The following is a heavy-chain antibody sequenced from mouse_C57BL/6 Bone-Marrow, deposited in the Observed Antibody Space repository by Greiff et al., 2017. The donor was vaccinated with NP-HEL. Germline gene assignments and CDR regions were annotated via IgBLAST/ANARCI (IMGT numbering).Heavy chain of an antibody. CDR2: INPNNGGT. D-gene: IGHD1-1*01. V-gene: IGHV1-26*01. J-gene: IGHJ4*01. Sequence: EVKLQQSGPELVKPGASVKISCKASGYTFTDYYMNWVKQSHGKSLEWIGDINPNNGGTSYNQKFKGKATLTVDKSSSTAYMELRSLTSEDSAVYYCARSPLRGYAMDYWGQGTSVTVSS. CDR1: GYTFTDYY. CDR3: ARSPLRGYAMDY.